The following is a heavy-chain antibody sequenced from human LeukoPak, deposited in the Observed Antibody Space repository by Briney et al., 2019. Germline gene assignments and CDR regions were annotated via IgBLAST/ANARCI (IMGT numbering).Heavy chain of an antibody. Sequence: SETLSLTCTVSGGAINSPDYYWSWIRQPPGKGLEWIGYIYYSGTTYYNPSLKSRLTISVETSKNQFSLKLSSVTAADTAVYYCARGSSVDISGYYFHYWGQGTLFTVSS. V-gene: IGHV4-30-4*01. CDR2: IYYSGTT. CDR1: GGAINSPDYY. D-gene: IGHD3-22*01. CDR3: ARGSSVDISGYYFHY. J-gene: IGHJ4*02.